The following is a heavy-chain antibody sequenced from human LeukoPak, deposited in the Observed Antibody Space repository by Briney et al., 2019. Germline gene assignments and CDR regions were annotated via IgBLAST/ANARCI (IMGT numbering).Heavy chain of an antibody. CDR2: ISYDGSNK. D-gene: IGHD6-19*01. V-gene: IGHV3-30*18. CDR1: GFTFSSYG. J-gene: IGHJ6*04. Sequence: PGRSLRLSCAASGFTFSSYGMHWVRQAPGKGLEWVAVISYDGSNKYYADSVKGRFTISRDNSKNTLYLQMNSLRAEDTAVYYCAKDAYSSGWYGGYYHYYGMDVWGKGTTVTVSS. CDR3: AKDAYSSGWYGGYYHYYGMDV.